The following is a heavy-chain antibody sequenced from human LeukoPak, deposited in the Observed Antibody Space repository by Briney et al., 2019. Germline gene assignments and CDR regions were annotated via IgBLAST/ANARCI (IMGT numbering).Heavy chain of an antibody. V-gene: IGHV4-39*02. CDR1: GGSINSSSYY. CDR2: IFYSGST. Sequence: SETLSLTCTVSGGSINSSSYYWGWIRQPPGKGLEWIGSIFYSGSTHHNPSLKSRVTISVDTSKNHFSLRLSSVTAADTAVYYCARRYDLDYYDSRRIDYWGQGTLVTVSS. J-gene: IGHJ4*02. D-gene: IGHD3-22*01. CDR3: ARRYDLDYYDSRRIDY.